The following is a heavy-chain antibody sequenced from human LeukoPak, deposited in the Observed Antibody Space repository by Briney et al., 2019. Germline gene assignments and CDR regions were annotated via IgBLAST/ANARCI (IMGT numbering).Heavy chain of an antibody. D-gene: IGHD3-3*01. Sequence: GGSLRLSCAASGFTFSDYYMHWVRQAPGKGLVWVSYIKSDGSDTNYADSVKGRFTISRDNAKNTLYLQMNSLKAEDTALYYCARGTPRLLYYYFYMDVWGKGTTVTVPS. CDR1: GFTFSDYY. CDR2: IKSDGSDT. V-gene: IGHV3-74*01. CDR3: ARGTPRLLYYYFYMDV. J-gene: IGHJ6*03.